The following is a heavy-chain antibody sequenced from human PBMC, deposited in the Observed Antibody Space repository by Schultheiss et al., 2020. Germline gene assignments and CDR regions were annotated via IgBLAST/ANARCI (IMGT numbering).Heavy chain of an antibody. D-gene: IGHD5-18*01. CDR3: ASTPVDTAMVNPRDMDV. J-gene: IGHJ6*04. V-gene: IGHV1-8*01. CDR1: GYTFTSYD. Sequence: ASVKVSCKASGYTFTSYDINWVRQATGQGLEWMGWMNPNSGNTGYAQKFQGRVTMTRNTSISTAYMELSSLRSEDTAVYYCASTPVDTAMVNPRDMDVWGKGTTVTVSS. CDR2: MNPNSGNT.